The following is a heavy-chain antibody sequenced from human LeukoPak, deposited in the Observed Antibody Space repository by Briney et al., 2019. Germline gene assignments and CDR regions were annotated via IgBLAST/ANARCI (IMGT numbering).Heavy chain of an antibody. D-gene: IGHD4-11*01. Sequence: ASVKVSCKASGYTFTGYYMHWVRQAPGQGLEWMGWINPNSGGTNYAQKIQGWVTMTRDTSISTAYMELSRLRSDDTAVYYCATLSTVSKHFDYWGQGTLVTVSS. J-gene: IGHJ4*02. CDR3: ATLSTVSKHFDY. CDR2: INPNSGGT. V-gene: IGHV1-2*04. CDR1: GYTFTGYY.